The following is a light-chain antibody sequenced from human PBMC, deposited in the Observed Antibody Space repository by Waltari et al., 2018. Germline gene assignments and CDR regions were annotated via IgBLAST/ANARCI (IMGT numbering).Light chain of an antibody. CDR3: HQSSKLPIT. CDR2: YAS. CDR1: QSIGRS. V-gene: IGKV6-21*02. J-gene: IGKJ5*01. Sequence: IVLTQSPDVQSVTPKEKVTITCRASQSIGRSLHWYQRKPGQSPNLLIKYASQSISGVPSRFSGSGSGTDFTLTITSLEAEDAATYFCHQSSKLPITFGQGTRLEI.